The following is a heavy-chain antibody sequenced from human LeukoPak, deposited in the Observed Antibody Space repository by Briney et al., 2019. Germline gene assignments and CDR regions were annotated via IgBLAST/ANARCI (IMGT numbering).Heavy chain of an antibody. Sequence: KPSETLSLTCTVSGXSISSYYWNWIRQPPGKGLEWIGYIYYSGSTNYNPSLKSRVTISVDTSKNQFSLKLSSVTAADTAVYYCARGADSSGYYSIFYFDYWGQGTLVTVSS. CDR3: ARGADSSGYYSIFYFDY. J-gene: IGHJ4*02. V-gene: IGHV4-59*01. CDR1: GXSISSYY. CDR2: IYYSGST. D-gene: IGHD3-22*01.